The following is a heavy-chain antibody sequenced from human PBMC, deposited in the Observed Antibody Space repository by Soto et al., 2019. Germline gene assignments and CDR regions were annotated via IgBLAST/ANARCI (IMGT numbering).Heavy chain of an antibody. Sequence: SETLSLTCAVCGGSFSGYYWSWIRQPPGKGLEWIGEINHSGSTNYNPSLKSRVTISVDTSKNQFSLKLSSVTAADTAVYYCERDGFGALFQESYYYGMDVWGQGTTVTVSS. CDR2: INHSGST. D-gene: IGHD3-10*01. CDR3: ERDGFGALFQESYYYGMDV. V-gene: IGHV4-34*01. CDR1: GGSFSGYY. J-gene: IGHJ6*02.